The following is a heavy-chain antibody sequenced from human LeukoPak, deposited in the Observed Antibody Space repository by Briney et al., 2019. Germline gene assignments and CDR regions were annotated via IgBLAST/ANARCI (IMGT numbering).Heavy chain of an antibody. D-gene: IGHD4-23*01. CDR2: IRSKAYGGTT. V-gene: IGHV3-49*04. J-gene: IGHJ4*02. CDR1: GFTFGDYA. CDR3: TRANYGGTYYFDY. Sequence: SGGSLRLSCTASGFTFGDYAMSWVRQAPGKGLEWVGFIRSKAYGGTTEYAASVKGRFTISRDDSKSIAYLQMNSLKTEDTAVYYCTRANYGGTYYFDYWGQGTLVTVSS.